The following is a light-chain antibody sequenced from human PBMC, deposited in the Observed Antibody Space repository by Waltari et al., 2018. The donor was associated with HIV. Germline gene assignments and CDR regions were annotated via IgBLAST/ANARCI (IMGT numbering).Light chain of an antibody. CDR2: VEPTGMF. CDR1: AVHQPYV. J-gene: IGLJ2*01. CDR3: ETWDPSVRV. Sequence: QPVFTQPSSVSASLGSSANLPCNLPAVHQPYVLSWHHKSPARDPRFLIKVEPTGMFNRANGLPHRFSASAYGGDRTLTISNVQSDDEADYVCETWDPSVRVFGGGTRLTV. V-gene: IGLV4-60*03.